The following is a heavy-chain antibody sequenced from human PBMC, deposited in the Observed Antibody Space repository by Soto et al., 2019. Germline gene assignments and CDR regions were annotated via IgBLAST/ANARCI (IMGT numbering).Heavy chain of an antibody. Sequence: KPSETLSLTCTVSGGSISSSSYYWGWIRQPPGKGLEWIGSIYYSGSTYYNPSLKSRVTISVDTSKNQFSLKLSSVTAADTAVYYCARRYSSSSGGDYWGQGTLVTVSS. CDR1: GGSISSSSYY. J-gene: IGHJ4*02. D-gene: IGHD6-6*01. V-gene: IGHV4-39*01. CDR2: IYYSGST. CDR3: ARRYSSSSGGDY.